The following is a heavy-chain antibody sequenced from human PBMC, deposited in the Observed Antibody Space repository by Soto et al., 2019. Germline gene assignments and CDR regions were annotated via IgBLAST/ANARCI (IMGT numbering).Heavy chain of an antibody. J-gene: IGHJ4*02. V-gene: IGHV4-4*07. Sequence: QVQLQESGPGLVKPSETLSLTCTVSGDSMTKYYWSWIRQPAGKGLEWIGRIYTSGSTNYNPSLKSRVTMSIDTSNNHFSLNLKSVTAADTAMYYCARTVGAAHYFDFWGQGALVTVSS. D-gene: IGHD1-26*01. CDR2: IYTSGST. CDR1: GDSMTKYY. CDR3: ARTVGAAHYFDF.